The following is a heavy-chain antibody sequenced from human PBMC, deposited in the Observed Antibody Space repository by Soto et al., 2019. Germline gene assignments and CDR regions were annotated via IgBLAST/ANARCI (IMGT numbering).Heavy chain of an antibody. CDR2: ISGSGGST. CDR3: AKWGYNWKGFGYYYYGMDV. D-gene: IGHD1-20*01. Sequence: PGGSLRLSCAASGFTFSSYAMSWVRQAPGKGLEWVSAISGSGGSTYYADSVKGRFTISRDNSKNTLYLQMNSLRAEDTAVYYCAKWGYNWKGFGYYYYGMDVWGQGTTVTVSS. CDR1: GFTFSSYA. J-gene: IGHJ6*02. V-gene: IGHV3-23*01.